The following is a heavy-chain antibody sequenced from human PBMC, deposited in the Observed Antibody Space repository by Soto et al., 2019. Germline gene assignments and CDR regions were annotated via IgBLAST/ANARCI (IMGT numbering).Heavy chain of an antibody. D-gene: IGHD2-15*01. J-gene: IGHJ6*03. V-gene: IGHV3-9*01. Sequence: EVQLVESGGGLVQPGRSLRLSCAASGFTFDDYAMHWVRQAPGKGLEWVSGISWNSGSIGYADSVKGRFTISRDNAKNSLYLQMNSLRAEDTALYYCAKDGFYCSGGSCEKHYYYYMDVWGKGTTVTVSS. CDR1: GFTFDDYA. CDR2: ISWNSGSI. CDR3: AKDGFYCSGGSCEKHYYYYMDV.